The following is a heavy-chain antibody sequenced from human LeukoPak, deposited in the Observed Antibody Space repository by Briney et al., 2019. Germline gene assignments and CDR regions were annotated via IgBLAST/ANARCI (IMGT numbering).Heavy chain of an antibody. CDR1: GGSFSGYY. V-gene: IGHV4-34*01. D-gene: IGHD3-3*01. Sequence: PSETLSLTCAVYGGSFSGYYWSWIRQPPGKGLEWIGEINHSGSTNYNPSHKSRVTISVDTSKNQFSLKLSSVTAADTAVYYCARGLSARFWSGYYNWFDPWGQGTLVTVSS. CDR2: INHSGST. J-gene: IGHJ5*02. CDR3: ARGLSARFWSGYYNWFDP.